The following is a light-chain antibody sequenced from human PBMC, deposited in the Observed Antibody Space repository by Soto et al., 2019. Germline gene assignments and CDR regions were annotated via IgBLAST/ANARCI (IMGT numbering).Light chain of an antibody. Sequence: QSVLTQPPSASGSPGQSVTISCTGTSSDVGGYNYVSWYQQHPGKAPKLMIYEVSKRPSGVPDRFSGSKSGNTASLTVSGLQPEDEAYYYCSSYAGSNKSVFGTGTKLTVL. CDR3: SSYAGSNKSV. V-gene: IGLV2-8*01. CDR1: SSDVGGYNY. J-gene: IGLJ1*01. CDR2: EVS.